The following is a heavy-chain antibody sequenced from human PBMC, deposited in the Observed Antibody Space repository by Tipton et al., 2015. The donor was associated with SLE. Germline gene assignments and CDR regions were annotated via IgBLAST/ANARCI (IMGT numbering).Heavy chain of an antibody. CDR1: GFSISSGYY. Sequence: TLSLTCAVSGFSISSGYYWSWIRQPAGKGLEWIGRLYATGSTYYNPSLKSRVTLSIDTSKNQFSLELTSLTAADTAVYFCARVQRGPRSFDLWGRGTLVTVSS. D-gene: IGHD1-1*01. CDR2: LYATGST. V-gene: IGHV4-61*02. J-gene: IGHJ2*01. CDR3: ARVQRGPRSFDL.